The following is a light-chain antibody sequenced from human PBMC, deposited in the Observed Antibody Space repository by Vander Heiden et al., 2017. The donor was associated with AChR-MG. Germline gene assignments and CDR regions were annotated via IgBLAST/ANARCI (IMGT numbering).Light chain of an antibody. Sequence: QSALTQPASVSGSPGQSNTISCTGTSSDLGGYTYVSWYQKHPGKAPKLMIYDVSNRPSGVSNRFSGSKSGNTASLTISGLQAEDEAAYYCSSYTSSSTLYYVFGTGTKVTVL. CDR3: SSYTSSSTLYYV. CDR1: SSDLGGYTY. J-gene: IGLJ1*01. CDR2: DVS. V-gene: IGLV2-14*03.